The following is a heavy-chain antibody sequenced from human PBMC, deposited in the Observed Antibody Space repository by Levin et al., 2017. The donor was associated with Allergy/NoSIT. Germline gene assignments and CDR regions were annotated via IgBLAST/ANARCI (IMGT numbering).Heavy chain of an antibody. D-gene: IGHD3-22*01. V-gene: IGHV3-21*01. CDR1: GFTFSSYS. CDR2: ISSSSSYI. CDR3: ARETYYYDSSGKGYFEL. Sequence: GGSLRLSCAASGFTFSSYSMNWVRQAPGKGLEWVSSISSSSSYIYYADSVKGRFTISRDNAKNSLYLQMNSLRAEDTAVYYCARETYYYDSSGKGYFELWGRGTLVTVSS. J-gene: IGHJ2*01.